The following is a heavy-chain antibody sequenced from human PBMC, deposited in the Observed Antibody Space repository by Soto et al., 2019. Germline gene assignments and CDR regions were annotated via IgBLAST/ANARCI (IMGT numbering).Heavy chain of an antibody. V-gene: IGHV4-59*01. Sequence: SETLSLTCTVSGGSISSYYWSWIRQPPGKGLEWIGYIYYSGSTNYNPSLKSRVTISVDTSKNQFSLKLSSVTAADTAVYYCARGGGRGRWSNFDYWGQGTLVTVSS. J-gene: IGHJ4*02. CDR2: IYYSGST. CDR1: GGSISSYY. D-gene: IGHD3-16*01. CDR3: ARGGGRGRWSNFDY.